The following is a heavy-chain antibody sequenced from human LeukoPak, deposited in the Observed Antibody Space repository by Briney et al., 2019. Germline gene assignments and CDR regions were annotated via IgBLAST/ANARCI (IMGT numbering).Heavy chain of an antibody. CDR1: GFTFSSYS. CDR2: ITSSSSNI. Sequence: GGSLRLSCAASGFTFSSYSMNWVRQARGKGLEWLSYITSSSSNIYYADSVKGRFTISRDNAKNSLYLQMNSLRDEDTALYYCVRRKTYFFEYWGQGALVTVSS. V-gene: IGHV3-48*02. J-gene: IGHJ4*02. CDR3: VRRKTYFFEY.